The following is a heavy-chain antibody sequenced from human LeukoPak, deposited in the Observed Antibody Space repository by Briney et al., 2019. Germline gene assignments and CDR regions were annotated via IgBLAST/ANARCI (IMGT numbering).Heavy chain of an antibody. CDR1: GFTLSSYE. J-gene: IGHJ4*02. Sequence: GGSLRLSCAASGFTLSSYEMNWVRQAPGKGLEWVSYISSSGSTIYYADSVKGRFTISRDNAKNSLYLQMNSLRAEDTAVYYCAFPFYSSGWYYFDYWGQGTLVTVSS. CDR3: AFPFYSSGWYYFDY. CDR2: ISSSGSTI. V-gene: IGHV3-48*03. D-gene: IGHD6-19*01.